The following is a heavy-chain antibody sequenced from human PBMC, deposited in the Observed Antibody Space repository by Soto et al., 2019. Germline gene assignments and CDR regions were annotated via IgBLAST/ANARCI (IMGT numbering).Heavy chain of an antibody. J-gene: IGHJ6*02. V-gene: IGHV3-30*18. CDR1: GFTFSKYG. Sequence: QVHLVESGGGVVQPGTSLRLSCVASGFTFSKYGMHWVRQAPGKGLEWVAILTDDGKEKYYADSVKGRFIISRDNSNNTLFLQMNTLSAEDTAVYYCAKVRFALEYYYGLDVWGQGTTVSVSS. D-gene: IGHD3-16*01. CDR3: AKVRFALEYYYGLDV. CDR2: LTDDGKEK.